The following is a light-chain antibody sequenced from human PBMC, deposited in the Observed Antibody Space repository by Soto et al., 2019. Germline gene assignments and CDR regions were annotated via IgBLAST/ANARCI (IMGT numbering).Light chain of an antibody. CDR2: DVS. CDR3: CSYAGTYNFWV. V-gene: IGLV2-11*01. Sequence: QSALTQPRSVSGSPGQSVTISCTGTNSDIGGYNYVSWYQQHPGKAPKVMIYDVSRRPPGVPDRFSGSKSGNTASLTISGLQAEDEADYYCCSYAGTYNFWVFGGGTKLTVL. CDR1: NSDIGGYNY. J-gene: IGLJ3*02.